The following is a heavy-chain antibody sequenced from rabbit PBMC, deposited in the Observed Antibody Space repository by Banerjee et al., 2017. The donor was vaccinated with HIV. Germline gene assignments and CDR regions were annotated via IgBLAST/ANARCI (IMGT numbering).Heavy chain of an antibody. D-gene: IGHD2-1*01. CDR2: IDPVFSST. V-gene: IGHV1S47*01. CDR1: GFDFSSYG. CDR3: VRGGDAYPTYFNL. J-gene: IGHJ4*01. Sequence: QEQLVESGGGLVQPGGSLKLSCVASGFDFSSYGVGWVRQAPGKGLEWIGYIDPVFSSTSCGRWGKVRFTSSSHNAQNPLYLQLNSLTAADTAAYFCVRGGDAYPTYFNLWGPGTLVTVS.